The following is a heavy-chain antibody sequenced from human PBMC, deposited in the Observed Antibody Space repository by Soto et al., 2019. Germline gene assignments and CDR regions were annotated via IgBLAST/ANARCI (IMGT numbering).Heavy chain of an antibody. CDR1: GGSISSSSYY. CDR2: IYYSGST. CDR3: ASDIVVVPAASQGDDAFDI. V-gene: IGHV4-39*01. D-gene: IGHD2-2*01. J-gene: IGHJ3*02. Sequence: QLQLQESGPGLVKPSENLSLTCTVSGGSISSSSYYWGWLRQPPGKGLEWDGSIYYSGSTYFNPTLKSLVTISVDTSKNQFSLKLSAVTAADTAVYYCASDIVVVPAASQGDDAFDIWGEGTIITVSS.